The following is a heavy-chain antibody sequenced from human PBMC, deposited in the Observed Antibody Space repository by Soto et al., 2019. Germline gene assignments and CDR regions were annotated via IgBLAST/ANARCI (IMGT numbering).Heavy chain of an antibody. Sequence: SETLSLTCTVSGGSISSYYWSWIRQPPGKGLEWIGYIYYSGSTNYNPSLKSRVTISVDTSKNQFSLKLSSVTAADTDVYYCARGFLSCSSTSCSYWGVYYYYMDVWGKGTTVTVSS. CDR3: ARGFLSCSSTSCSYWGVYYYYMDV. CDR1: GGSISSYY. J-gene: IGHJ6*03. V-gene: IGHV4-59*01. D-gene: IGHD2-2*01. CDR2: IYYSGST.